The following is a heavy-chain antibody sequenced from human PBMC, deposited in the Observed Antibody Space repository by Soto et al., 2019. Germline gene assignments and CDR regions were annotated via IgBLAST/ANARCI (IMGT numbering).Heavy chain of an antibody. Sequence: QVPLVQSGAQVKKPGASVKVSCKASGYTFDNYALHWVRQAPGRRLEWMGWIHAGNGYTKYSQSFQGRVTITRDTSASTVHMDPSSLRSEYTADYYCARVQYSGYDYKLAFDIWGQRTMVTVSS. CDR3: ARVQYSGYDYKLAFDI. V-gene: IGHV1-3*01. CDR1: GYTFDNYA. J-gene: IGHJ3*02. D-gene: IGHD5-12*01. CDR2: IHAGNGYT.